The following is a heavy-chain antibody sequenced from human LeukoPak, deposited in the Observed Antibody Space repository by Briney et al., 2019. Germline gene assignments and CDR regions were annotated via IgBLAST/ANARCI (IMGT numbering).Heavy chain of an antibody. V-gene: IGHV3-30*01. J-gene: IGHJ5*02. CDR1: GFTFSSYA. Sequence: PGGSLRLSCAASGFTFSSYAMHWVRQAPGKGLEWVAVISYDGSNKYYADSVKGRFTISRDNSKNTLYLQMNSLRAEDTAVYHCAKDSLLTVVSPVAASWGQGIQVTVSS. CDR3: AKDSLLTVVSPVAAS. D-gene: IGHD4-23*01. CDR2: ISYDGSNK.